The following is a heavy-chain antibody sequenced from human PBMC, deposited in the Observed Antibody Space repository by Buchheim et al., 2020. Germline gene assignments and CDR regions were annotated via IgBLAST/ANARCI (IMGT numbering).Heavy chain of an antibody. V-gene: IGHV3-15*01. CDR3: TTGAPGGTYFDY. J-gene: IGHJ4*02. Sequence: EVQLVESGGGLVQPGGPLRLSCAASGLTFTNLWMSWVRQAPGKGLEWVGRIKSKADGETIDYAGSVKGRFTISRDDSKKTVSLQMNSLKADDTALYYCTTGAPGGTYFDYWGQGTL. CDR2: IKSKADGETI. D-gene: IGHD1-26*01. CDR1: GLTFTNLW.